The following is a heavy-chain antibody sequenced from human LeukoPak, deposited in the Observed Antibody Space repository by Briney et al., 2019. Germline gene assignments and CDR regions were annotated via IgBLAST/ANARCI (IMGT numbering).Heavy chain of an antibody. CDR2: ISSSGSTI. CDR1: GFTFSDYY. CDR3: AKLTGDYGN. J-gene: IGHJ4*02. Sequence: PGGPLRLSCAASGFTFSDYYMSWIRQAPGKGLEWVSYISSSGSTIYYADSVKGRFTISRDNSKNTLYLQMDSLRAEDTALYYCAKLTGDYGNWGQGTLVTVSS. V-gene: IGHV3-11*01. D-gene: IGHD7-27*01.